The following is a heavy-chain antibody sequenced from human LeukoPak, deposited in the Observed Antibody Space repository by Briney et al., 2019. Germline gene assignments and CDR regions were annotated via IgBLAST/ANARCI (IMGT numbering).Heavy chain of an antibody. D-gene: IGHD3-22*01. CDR2: IYYSGST. V-gene: IGHV4-30-4*01. CDR1: GGSISSGDYY. CDR3: ARVNGYYYDSSGWGPLD. J-gene: IGHJ4*02. Sequence: PSQTLSLTCTVSGGSISSGDYYWSWIRQPPGKGLEWIGYIYYSGSTYYNPSLKSRVTISVDTSKNQFSLKLSSVTAADTAVYYCARVNGYYYDSSGWGPLDWGQGTLVTVSS.